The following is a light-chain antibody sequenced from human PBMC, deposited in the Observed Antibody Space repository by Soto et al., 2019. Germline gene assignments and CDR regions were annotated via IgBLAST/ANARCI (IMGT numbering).Light chain of an antibody. CDR1: QGVSRK. CDR2: GAS. J-gene: IGKJ1*01. CDR3: QQYGSSRWT. Sequence: VVTHSRATLCVSPGERGTFSCVASQGVSRKLAWYQHKPGQAPRLLISGASTGATGIPARFSGSGSGTDFTLNISRLEPEDFAVYYCQQYGSSRWTFGQGTKVDIK. V-gene: IGKV3-15*01.